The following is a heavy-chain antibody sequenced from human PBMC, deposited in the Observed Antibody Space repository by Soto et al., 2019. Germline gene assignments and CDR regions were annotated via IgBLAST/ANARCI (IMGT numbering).Heavy chain of an antibody. V-gene: IGHV1-18*01. D-gene: IGHD2-2*03. CDR1: GYTFTRYG. J-gene: IGHJ6*02. Sequence: QVQLVQSGAEVKNPGASVKVSCKASGYTFTRYGIGWARQAPGQGLEWMGWINTYNGNTNYAQNVQGRVTLTTDTSTSTAYMELRRLRSKETAIQYWSMVDVDVTPSPQDVCGQGTTVIVS. CDR3: SMVDVDVTPSPQDV. CDR2: INTYNGNT.